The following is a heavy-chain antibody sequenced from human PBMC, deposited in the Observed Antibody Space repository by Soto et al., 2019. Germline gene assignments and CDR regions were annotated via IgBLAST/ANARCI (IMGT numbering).Heavy chain of an antibody. CDR1: GFTFSSYW. Sequence: GESLKISCAASGFTFSSYWMHWVRQAPGKGLVWVSRINSDGSSTSYADSVKGRFTISRDNAKNTLYLQMNSLRAEDTAVYYCARDTRVRYCSGGSCHNYGMDVWGQGTTVTVSS. V-gene: IGHV3-74*01. CDR3: ARDTRVRYCSGGSCHNYGMDV. CDR2: INSDGSST. D-gene: IGHD2-15*01. J-gene: IGHJ6*02.